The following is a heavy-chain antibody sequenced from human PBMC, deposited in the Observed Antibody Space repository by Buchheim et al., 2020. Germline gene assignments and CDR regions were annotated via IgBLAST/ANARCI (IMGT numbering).Heavy chain of an antibody. J-gene: IGHJ4*02. CDR1: GFTFSSYG. CDR3: AKGPYSYGFGTILN. V-gene: IGHV3-30*18. Sequence: QVQLVESGGGVVQPGRSLRLSCAASGFTFSSYGMHWVRQAPGKGLEWVAVISYDGSNKYYADSVKGRFTISRDNSKNTLYLQMNSLRAEDTAVYYCAKGPYSYGFGTILNWGQGTL. D-gene: IGHD5-18*01. CDR2: ISYDGSNK.